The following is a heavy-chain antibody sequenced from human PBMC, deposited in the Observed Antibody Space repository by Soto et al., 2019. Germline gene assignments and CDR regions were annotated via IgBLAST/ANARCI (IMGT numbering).Heavy chain of an antibody. CDR3: ARGAEARPYYFDY. D-gene: IGHD6-6*01. CDR1: GGSFSGYY. CDR2: INHSGST. J-gene: IGHJ4*02. Sequence: SEILSLTCAVYGGSFSGYYWSWIRQPPGKGLEWIGEINHSGSTNYNPSLKSRVTISVDTSKNQFSLKLSSVTAADTAVYYCARGAEARPYYFDYWGQGTLVTVSS. V-gene: IGHV4-34*01.